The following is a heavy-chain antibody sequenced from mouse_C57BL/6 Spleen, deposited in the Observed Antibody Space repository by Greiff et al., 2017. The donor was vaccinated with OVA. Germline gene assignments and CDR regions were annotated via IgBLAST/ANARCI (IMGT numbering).Heavy chain of an antibody. Sequence: QVTLKESGPGILQPSQTLSLTCSFSGFSLSTSNMGIGWIRPPSGKGLVWLAHIWWNDDKYYHPSLKSRLTISQDTSNNQVFLKITIVDTADTATYYFAQMGYDRWYFDVWGTGTTVTVSS. CDR1: GFSLSTSNMG. CDR3: AQMGYDRWYFDV. V-gene: IGHV8-5*01. D-gene: IGHD2-3*01. J-gene: IGHJ1*03. CDR2: IWWNDDK.